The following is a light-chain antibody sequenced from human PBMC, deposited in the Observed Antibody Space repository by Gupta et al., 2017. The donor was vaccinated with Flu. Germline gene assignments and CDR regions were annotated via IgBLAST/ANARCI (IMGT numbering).Light chain of an antibody. CDR3: SSDTSSNSWV. Sequence: SALTQPASVSGSPGQSITISCTGTSSDVGNYNYVSWYQQHPGKAPNLRIYEGNNRPAGISNRFSGSKSGNTASLSISGLQAEDEADYYCSSDTSSNSWVFGGGTKLTVL. CDR2: EGN. J-gene: IGLJ3*02. V-gene: IGLV2-14*01. CDR1: SSDVGNYNY.